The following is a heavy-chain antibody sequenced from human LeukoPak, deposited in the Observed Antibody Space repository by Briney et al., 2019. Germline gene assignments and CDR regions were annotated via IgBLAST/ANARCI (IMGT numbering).Heavy chain of an antibody. CDR1: GFTFSSYS. CDR2: ISSSSSYI. Sequence: GGSLRLSCAASGFTFSSYSMNWVRQAPGKGLEWVSSISSSSSYIYYADSVKGRFTISRDNAKNSLYLQMHSLRAEDTAVYYCARDRKVVPAAAGTYYYYGMDVWGQGTTVTVSS. J-gene: IGHJ6*02. D-gene: IGHD2-2*01. V-gene: IGHV3-21*01. CDR3: ARDRKVVPAAAGTYYYYGMDV.